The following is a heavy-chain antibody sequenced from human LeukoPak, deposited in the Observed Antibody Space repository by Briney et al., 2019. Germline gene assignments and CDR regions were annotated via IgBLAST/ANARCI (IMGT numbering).Heavy chain of an antibody. J-gene: IGHJ4*02. CDR2: IIPIFGTA. Sequence: SVKVSCKASGGTFSSYAISWVRQAPGQGLERMGGIIPIFGTANYAQKFQGRVTITTDESTSTAYMELSSLRSEDTAVYYCARDREDFWSGYFDYWGQGTLVTVSS. V-gene: IGHV1-69*05. CDR3: ARDREDFWSGYFDY. CDR1: GGTFSSYA. D-gene: IGHD3-3*01.